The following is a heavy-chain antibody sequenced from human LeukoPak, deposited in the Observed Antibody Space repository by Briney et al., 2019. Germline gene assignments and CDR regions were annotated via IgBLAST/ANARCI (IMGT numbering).Heavy chain of an antibody. CDR3: AKDGGLWVSAHWGDS. J-gene: IGHJ4*02. Sequence: GGALRLSCAPSGFTSSSYTMSWVRQALGKGLEWVSTITTSDGNTYYADSVKGRFTASRDNSKNTLYLQMNSLRAEDTAVYYCAKDGGLWVSAHWGDSWGRGTLVTVSS. CDR2: ITTSDGNT. D-gene: IGHD7-27*01. V-gene: IGHV3-23*01. CDR1: GFTSSSYT.